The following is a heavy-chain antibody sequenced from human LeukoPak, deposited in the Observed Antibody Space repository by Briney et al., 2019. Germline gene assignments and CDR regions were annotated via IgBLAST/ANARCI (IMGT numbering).Heavy chain of an antibody. D-gene: IGHD5-18*01. V-gene: IGHV3-21*01. CDR3: ARNPRPLWLPSALDY. CDR2: ISSGSSYI. J-gene: IGHJ4*02. Sequence: GGSLRLSCAASGFTFSSYSMNWVRQAPGKGLEWVSSISSGSSYIYYADSVKGRFTISRDNAKNSLYLQMNSLRAEDTAVYYCARNPRPLWLPSALDYWGQGTLVTVSS. CDR1: GFTFSSYS.